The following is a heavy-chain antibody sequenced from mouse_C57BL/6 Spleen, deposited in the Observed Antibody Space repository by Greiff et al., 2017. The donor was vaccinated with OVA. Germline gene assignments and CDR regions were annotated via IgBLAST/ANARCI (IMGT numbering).Heavy chain of an antibody. J-gene: IGHJ4*01. V-gene: IGHV1-64*01. Sequence: VQLQQPGAELVKPGASVKLSCKASGYTFTSYWMHWVKQRPGQGLEWIGMIHPNSGSTKYNEKFKSKATLPVDKSSSTAYMQLSSLTSEDSAVNFVARSKGDYYCSSHDMDYWGQGTSVTVAS. CDR1: GYTFTSYW. CDR3: ARSKGDYYCSSHDMDY. D-gene: IGHD1-1*01. CDR2: IHPNSGST.